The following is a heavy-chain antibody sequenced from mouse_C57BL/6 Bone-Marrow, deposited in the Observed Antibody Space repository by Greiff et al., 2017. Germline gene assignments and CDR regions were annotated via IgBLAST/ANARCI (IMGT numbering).Heavy chain of an antibody. CDR3: TRERYYGSLWYFDV. D-gene: IGHD1-1*01. CDR2: ISSGGDYI. CDR1: GFTFSSYA. V-gene: IGHV5-9-1*02. Sequence: EVKLVESGEGLVKPGGSLKLSCAASGFTFSSYAMSWVRQTPEKRLEWVAYISSGGDYIYYADTVKGRFTFSRDNARNTLYLQMSSLKSEDTAMXYVTRERYYGSLWYFDVWGTGTTVTVSS. J-gene: IGHJ1*03.